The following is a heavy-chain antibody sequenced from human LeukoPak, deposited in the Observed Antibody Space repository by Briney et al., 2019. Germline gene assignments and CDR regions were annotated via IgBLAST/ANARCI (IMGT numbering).Heavy chain of an antibody. V-gene: IGHV4-4*02. D-gene: IGHD3-3*01. CDR3: ARTVRYDFWSGPIDY. Sequence: SGTLSLTCAVSGGSISSSNWWSWVRQPPGKGLEWIGEIYHSGSTNYNPSLKSRVTISVDTSKNQFSLKLSSVTAADTAVYYCARTVRYDFWSGPIDYWGQGTLVTVSS. CDR1: GGSISSSNW. J-gene: IGHJ4*02. CDR2: IYHSGST.